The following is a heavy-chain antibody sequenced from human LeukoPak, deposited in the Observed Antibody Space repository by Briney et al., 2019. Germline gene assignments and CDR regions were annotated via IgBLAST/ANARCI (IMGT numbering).Heavy chain of an antibody. J-gene: IGHJ4*02. Sequence: GGSLRLSCAASGFTFSNYWMHWVRQVPGKGLVWVSRINVDGSVKSYADSVKGRFTISRDNAKNTVSLQMNSLRAEDTAVYYCVRDLILVDTSGDDLDYWGQGALVTVSS. CDR1: GFTFSNYW. V-gene: IGHV3-74*01. CDR3: VRDLILVDTSGDDLDY. CDR2: INVDGSVK. D-gene: IGHD3-10*01.